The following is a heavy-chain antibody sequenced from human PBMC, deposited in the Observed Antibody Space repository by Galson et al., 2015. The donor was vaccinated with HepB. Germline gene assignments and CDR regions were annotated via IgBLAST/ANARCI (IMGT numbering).Heavy chain of an antibody. CDR3: ARDIGTTEGADAFDI. CDR1: GFTFSDYY. J-gene: IGHJ3*02. V-gene: IGHV3-11*06. D-gene: IGHD1-7*01. Sequence: SLRLSCAASGFTFSDYYMSWIRQAPGKGLEWVSYISSSSSYTNYADSVKGRFTISRDNAKNSLYLQMNSLRAEDTAVYYCARDIGTTEGADAFDIWGQGTMVTVSS. CDR2: ISSSSSYT.